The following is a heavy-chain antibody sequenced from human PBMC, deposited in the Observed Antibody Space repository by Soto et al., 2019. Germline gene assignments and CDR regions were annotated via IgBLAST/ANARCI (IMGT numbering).Heavy chain of an antibody. V-gene: IGHV4-4*02. Sequence: QVQLQESGPGLVKPSGTLSLTCAVSGGSISSSNWWSWVRQPPGKGLEWIGEIYHSGSTNYNPSLKSRATISVDKSKNQFSLELSSVTAADAAVYYCARVSGSYYSGMDVWGQGTTVTVSS. CDR1: GGSISSSNW. J-gene: IGHJ6*02. D-gene: IGHD1-26*01. CDR2: IYHSGST. CDR3: ARVSGSYYSGMDV.